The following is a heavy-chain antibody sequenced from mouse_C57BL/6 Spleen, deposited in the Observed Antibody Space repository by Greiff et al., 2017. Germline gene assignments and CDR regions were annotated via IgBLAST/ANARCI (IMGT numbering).Heavy chain of an antibody. CDR2: IYPGDGDT. D-gene: IGHD1-1*01. V-gene: IGHV1-82*01. CDR1: GYAFSSSW. Sequence: QVQLQQSGPELVKPGASVKISCKASGYAFSSSWMNWVKQRPGKGLEWIGRIYPGDGDTNYNGKFKGKATLTADKSSSTAYMQHSSLTSEDSAVYFCARSHYYGSSYESFAYWGQGTLVTVSA. CDR3: ARSHYYGSSYESFAY. J-gene: IGHJ3*01.